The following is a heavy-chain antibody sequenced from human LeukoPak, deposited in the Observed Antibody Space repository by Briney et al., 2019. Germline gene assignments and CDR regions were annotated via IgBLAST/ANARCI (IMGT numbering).Heavy chain of an antibody. V-gene: IGHV4-34*01. Sequence: PSETLSLTCAAYGGSFSGYYWSWIRQPPGKGLEWIGKINHSGTTNYNPSLKSRVTMSVGTSKHQFSLHLTSVTAADTAVYYCARVPTYYYDSSGHDGPIDYWGQGTLVTVSS. CDR1: GGSFSGYY. J-gene: IGHJ4*02. D-gene: IGHD3-22*01. CDR2: INHSGTT. CDR3: ARVPTYYYDSSGHDGPIDY.